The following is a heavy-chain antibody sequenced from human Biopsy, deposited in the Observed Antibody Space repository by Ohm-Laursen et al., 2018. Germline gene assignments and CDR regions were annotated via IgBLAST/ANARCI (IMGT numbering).Heavy chain of an antibody. CDR2: INPNSGGT. CDR1: RYTFTDSY. J-gene: IGHJ2*01. D-gene: IGHD1-26*01. V-gene: IGHV1-2*02. CDR3: ARGGLNYWYFDL. Sequence: SVKVSCNASRYTFTDSYMHWVRQAPGQRLEWMGWINPNSGGTNDAQKFQRRVTMTRDKSMSTGYMVLNRLRSYHTAVYYCARGGLNYWYFDLWGRGTLVTVSS.